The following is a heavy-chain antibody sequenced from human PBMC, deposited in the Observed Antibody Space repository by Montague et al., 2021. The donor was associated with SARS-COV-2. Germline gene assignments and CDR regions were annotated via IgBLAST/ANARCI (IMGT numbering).Heavy chain of an antibody. V-gene: IGHV6-1*01. CDR3: ARIPVGSKYYFDF. D-gene: IGHD2-2*01. CDR2: TYYRSKWYN. J-gene: IGHJ4*02. Sequence: CAISGDSVSRNSAAWNWIRQSPSRRLEWLGRTYYRSKWYNDYAVSVKSRITINPDTSKNQISLQPNSVTPEDTAVYYCARIPVGSKYYFDFWGQGTLVTVSS. CDR1: GDSVSRNSAA.